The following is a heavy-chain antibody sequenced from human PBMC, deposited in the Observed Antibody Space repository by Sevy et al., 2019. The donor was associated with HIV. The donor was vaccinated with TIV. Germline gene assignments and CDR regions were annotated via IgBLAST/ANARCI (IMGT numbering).Heavy chain of an antibody. D-gene: IGHD2-8*01. CDR2: INQDGSVI. Sequence: GGSLRLSCTASGFTFSDSWMHWVRQAPGKGLEWLANINQDGSVIYYADSMKGGFTISRDNSRNSVFLQMSSLGAGDTATYYCARAVGKDGAYWGQGTLVTVSS. CDR3: ARAVGKDGAY. J-gene: IGHJ4*02. CDR1: GFTFSDSW. V-gene: IGHV3-7*03.